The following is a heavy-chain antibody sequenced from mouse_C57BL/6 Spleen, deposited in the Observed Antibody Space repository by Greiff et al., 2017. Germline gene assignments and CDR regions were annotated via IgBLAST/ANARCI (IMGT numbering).Heavy chain of an antibody. D-gene: IGHD4-1*01. CDR1: GFTFSSYA. CDR3: ARGQTGTWFAY. V-gene: IGHV5-4*01. Sequence: EVQLQQSGGGLVKPGGSLKLSCAASGFTFSSYAMSWVRQTPEKRLEWVATISDGGSYTYYPDNVKGRFTISRDNAKNNLYLQMSHLKSEDTAMYYCARGQTGTWFAYWGQGTLVTVSA. J-gene: IGHJ3*01. CDR2: ISDGGSYT.